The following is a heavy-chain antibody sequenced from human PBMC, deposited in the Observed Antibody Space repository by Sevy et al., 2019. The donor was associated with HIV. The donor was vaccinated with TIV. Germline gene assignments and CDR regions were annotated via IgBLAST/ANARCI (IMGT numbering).Heavy chain of an antibody. CDR3: ARESDSSGAYYFDY. D-gene: IGHD3-22*01. J-gene: IGHJ4*02. CDR2: IYSGGST. CDR1: EFTVSSNY. V-gene: IGHV3-53*01. Sequence: GGSLRLSCAASEFTVSSNYMSWVRQAPGKGLEWVSVIYSGGSTYYADSVKGRFTISRDNSKNTLYLQMNSLRAEDTAVYYCARESDSSGAYYFDYWGQGTLVTVSS.